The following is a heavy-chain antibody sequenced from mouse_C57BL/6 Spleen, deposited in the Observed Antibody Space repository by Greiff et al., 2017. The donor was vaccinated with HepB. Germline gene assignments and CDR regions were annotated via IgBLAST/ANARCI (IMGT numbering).Heavy chain of an antibody. CDR3: ARYDYTWFAY. J-gene: IGHJ3*01. CDR1: GYSITSGYY. V-gene: IGHV3-6*01. CDR2: ISYDGSN. D-gene: IGHD2-4*01. Sequence: EVKLMESGPGLVKPSQSLSLTCSVTGYSITSGYYWNWIRQFPGNKLEWMGYISYDGSNNYNPSLKNRISITRDTSKNQFFLKLNSVTTEDTATYYSARYDYTWFAYWGEESLCTVSA.